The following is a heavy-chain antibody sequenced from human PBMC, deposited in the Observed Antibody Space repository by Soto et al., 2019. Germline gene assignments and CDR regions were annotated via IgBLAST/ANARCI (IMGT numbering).Heavy chain of an antibody. Sequence: GGSLRLSCAASGFTFTSHWMSWVRQAPGKGLEGVANIHQEGSEKYYVDSVEGRFTVSRDNAKNSLHLQMNSLRAEDTAVYYCARSYYYDSSGSYYYNGLDVWGQGTTVTVSS. CDR1: GFTFTSHW. CDR2: IHQEGSEK. V-gene: IGHV3-7*01. D-gene: IGHD3-22*01. CDR3: ARSYYYDSSGSYYYNGLDV. J-gene: IGHJ6*02.